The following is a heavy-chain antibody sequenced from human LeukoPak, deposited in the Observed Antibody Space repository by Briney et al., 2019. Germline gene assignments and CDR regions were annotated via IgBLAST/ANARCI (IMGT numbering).Heavy chain of an antibody. Sequence: SETLSLTCTVSGGSISTYYWSWIRQPPGKGLEWIGDVYYSGSTNYNPPLKSRVTISVDTSKNQFSLKLSSVTAADTAVYYCARAHDSSGLTFDYWGQGTLVTVSS. CDR2: VYYSGST. CDR1: GGSISTYY. J-gene: IGHJ4*02. CDR3: ARAHDSSGLTFDY. V-gene: IGHV4-59*08. D-gene: IGHD3-22*01.